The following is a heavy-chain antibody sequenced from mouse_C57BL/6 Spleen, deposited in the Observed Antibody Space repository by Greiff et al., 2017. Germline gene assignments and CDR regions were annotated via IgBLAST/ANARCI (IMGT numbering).Heavy chain of an antibody. V-gene: IGHV1-78*01. J-gene: IGHJ2*01. D-gene: IGHD2-1*01. CDR1: GYTFTDHT. Sequence: QVQLQQSDAELVKPGASVTISCKVSGYTFTDHTIHWMKQRPEQGLEWIGYIYPRDGSTKYNEKFKGKATLTADKSSSTAYMQLNSLTSEDSAVYFGARGGYYGNFVDYWGQGTTLTVSS. CDR3: ARGGYYGNFVDY. CDR2: IYPRDGST.